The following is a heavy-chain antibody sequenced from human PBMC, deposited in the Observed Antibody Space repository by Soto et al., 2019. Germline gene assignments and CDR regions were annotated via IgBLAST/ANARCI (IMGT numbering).Heavy chain of an antibody. CDR1: GFTFSSYW. Sequence: PGGSLRLSCAASGFTFSSYWMSWVRQAPGKGLEWVANIKQDGSEKYYADSVKGRFTISRDNAKNSLYLQMNSLRAEDTAVYYCASQYYYGSGSYYNPLRYYGMDVWGQGTTVTVSS. CDR2: IKQDGSEK. V-gene: IGHV3-7*01. CDR3: ASQYYYGSGSYYNPLRYYGMDV. D-gene: IGHD3-10*01. J-gene: IGHJ6*02.